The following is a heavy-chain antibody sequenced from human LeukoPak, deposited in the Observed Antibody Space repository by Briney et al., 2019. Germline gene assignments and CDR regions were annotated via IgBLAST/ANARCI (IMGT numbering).Heavy chain of an antibody. CDR1: GYTFTSYG. CDR2: INPNSGGT. Sequence: ASVKVSCKASGYTFTSYGISWVRQAPGQGLEWMGWINPNSGGTNYAQKFQGRVTMTRDTSISTAYMELSRLRSDDTAVYYCARGDYGTFYWGQGTLVTVSS. CDR3: ARGDYGTFY. D-gene: IGHD4/OR15-4a*01. V-gene: IGHV1-2*02. J-gene: IGHJ4*02.